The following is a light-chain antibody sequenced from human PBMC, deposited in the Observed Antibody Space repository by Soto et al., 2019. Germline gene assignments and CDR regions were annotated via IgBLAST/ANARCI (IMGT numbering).Light chain of an antibody. CDR2: EGS. CDR3: CSYAGSSTYYV. J-gene: IGLJ1*01. CDR1: SSDVGSYNL. Sequence: QSALTQPASVSGSPGQSITISCTGTSSDVGSYNLVSWYQQHPGKAPKLMIYEGSKRPSGVSNRFSGSKSDNTASLTISGLQAEDEADYYCCSYAGSSTYYVFGPGTKVTVL. V-gene: IGLV2-23*01.